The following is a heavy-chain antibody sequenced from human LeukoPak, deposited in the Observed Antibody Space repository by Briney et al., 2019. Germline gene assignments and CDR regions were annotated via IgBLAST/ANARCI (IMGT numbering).Heavy chain of an antibody. J-gene: IGHJ6*02. CDR2: ISSSSSYI. Sequence: GGSLRLSCAASGFTFSSYSMNWVRQAPGKGLEWVSSISSSSSYIYYADSVKGRFTISRDNAKNSLYLQMSSLRAEDTAVYYCARDGDSSGWSPWYYYGMDVWGQGTTVTVSS. D-gene: IGHD6-19*01. V-gene: IGHV3-21*01. CDR3: ARDGDSSGWSPWYYYGMDV. CDR1: GFTFSSYS.